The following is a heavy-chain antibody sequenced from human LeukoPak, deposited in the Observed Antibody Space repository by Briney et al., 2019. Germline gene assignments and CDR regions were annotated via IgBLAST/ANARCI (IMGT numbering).Heavy chain of an antibody. V-gene: IGHV3-33*01. J-gene: IGHJ4*02. D-gene: IGHD5-12*01. CDR1: GFTFSSYG. CDR3: ARDTVGMVATREKGDY. Sequence: GGSLRLSCAASGFTFSSYGMHWVRQAPDKGLEWVAVIWYDGSNKYYADSVKGRFTISRDNSKNTLYLQMNSLRAEDTAVYYCARDTVGMVATREKGDYWGQGTLVTVSS. CDR2: IWYDGSNK.